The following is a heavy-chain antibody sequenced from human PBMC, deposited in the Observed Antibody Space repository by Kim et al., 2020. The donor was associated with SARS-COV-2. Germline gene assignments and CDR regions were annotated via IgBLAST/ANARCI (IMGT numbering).Heavy chain of an antibody. CDR1: GDSVSSNSAA. V-gene: IGHV6-1*01. Sequence: SQTLSLTCAISGDSVSSNSAAWNWIRQSPSRGLEWLGRTYYRSKWYNDYAVSVKSRITINPDTSKNQFSLQLNSVTPEDTAVYYCARGVDWYSSSSPTFNYYYGMDVWGQGTTVTVSS. D-gene: IGHD6-6*01. J-gene: IGHJ6*02. CDR2: TYYRSKWYN. CDR3: ARGVDWYSSSSPTFNYYYGMDV.